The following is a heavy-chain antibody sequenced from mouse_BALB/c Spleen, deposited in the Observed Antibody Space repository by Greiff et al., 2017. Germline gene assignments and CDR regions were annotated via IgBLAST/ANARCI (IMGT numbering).Heavy chain of an antibody. V-gene: IGHV1-9*01. J-gene: IGHJ1*01. D-gene: IGHD5-1*01. CDR1: GYTFSSYW. CDR3: ARREYRGYFDV. CDR2: ILPGSGST. Sequence: QVQLQQSGAELMKPGASVKISCKATGYTFSSYWIEWVKQRPGHGLEWIGEILPGSGSTNYNEKFKGKATFTADTSSNTAYMQLSSLTSEDSAVYYCARREYRGYFDVWGAGTTVTVSS.